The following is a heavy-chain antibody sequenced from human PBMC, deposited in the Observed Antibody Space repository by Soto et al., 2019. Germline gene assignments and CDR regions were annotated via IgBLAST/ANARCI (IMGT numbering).Heavy chain of an antibody. D-gene: IGHD5-12*01. V-gene: IGHV3-53*01. CDR2: IYSGGST. J-gene: IGHJ4*02. CDR3: ASSSGYDPKGDY. CDR1: GFTVSSNY. Sequence: GGSLRLSCAASGFTVSSNYMSWVRQAPGKGLEWVSVIYSGGSTYYADSVKGRFTISRDNSKNTLYLQMNSLRAEDTAVYYCASSSGYDPKGDYWGQGTLVTVSP.